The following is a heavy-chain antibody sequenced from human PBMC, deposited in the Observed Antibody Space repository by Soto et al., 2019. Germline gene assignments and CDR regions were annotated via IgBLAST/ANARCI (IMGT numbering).Heavy chain of an antibody. Sequence: EVQLVESGGGLVQPGRSLRLSCAASGFTFDDYAMHWVRQAPGKGLEWVSGISWNSGSIGYADSVKGRFPISRDNAKNSLYLQMNSLRAEDTALYYCAKDTHPHYGDYAGGAFDIWGQGTMVTVSS. V-gene: IGHV3-9*01. CDR1: GFTFDDYA. CDR3: AKDTHPHYGDYAGGAFDI. D-gene: IGHD4-17*01. J-gene: IGHJ3*02. CDR2: ISWNSGSI.